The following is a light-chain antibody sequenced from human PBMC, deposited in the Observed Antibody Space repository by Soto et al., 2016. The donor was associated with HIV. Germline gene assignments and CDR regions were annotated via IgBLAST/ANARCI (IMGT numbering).Light chain of an antibody. CDR3: QVWDIVSGHRV. J-gene: IGLJ3*02. V-gene: IGLV3-21*02. CDR2: DDS. CDR1: NIGNKN. Sequence: SYVLTQPPSVLVAPGQTARITCGGDNIGNKNVHWYQQKPGQAPVVVVYDDSDRPSGIPERFSGSNVGSTATLTISRVEAGDEAEYYCQVWDIVSGHRVFGGGTRLTVL.